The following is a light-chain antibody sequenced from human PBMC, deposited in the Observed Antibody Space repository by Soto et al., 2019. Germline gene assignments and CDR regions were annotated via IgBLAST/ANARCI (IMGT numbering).Light chain of an antibody. J-gene: IGLJ1*01. V-gene: IGLV2-14*01. CDR2: EVS. CDR1: SSDVGGYNY. CDR3: SSYTTTNTYV. Sequence: QSVLTQPASVSGSPGQSITISCTGTSSDVGGYNYVSWYQQHPGKAPKLMIYEVSNRPSGVSNRFSGSKSGNTASLTISGLQAEDEADYYCSSYTTTNTYVFGSGTKVTAL.